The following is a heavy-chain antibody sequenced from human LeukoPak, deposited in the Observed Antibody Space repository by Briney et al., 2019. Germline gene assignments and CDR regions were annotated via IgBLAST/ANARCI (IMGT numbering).Heavy chain of an antibody. Sequence: GGSLRLSCAASGFTFSSYAMHWVRQAPGKGLEYVSAISSNGGSTYYANSVKGRFTISRDNSKNTLYLQMNSLRAEDTAVYYCAREDYYDSSGYYWIWGQGTMVTVSS. CDR1: GFTFSSYA. D-gene: IGHD3-22*01. CDR2: ISSNGGST. V-gene: IGHV3-64*01. CDR3: AREDYYDSSGYYWI. J-gene: IGHJ3*02.